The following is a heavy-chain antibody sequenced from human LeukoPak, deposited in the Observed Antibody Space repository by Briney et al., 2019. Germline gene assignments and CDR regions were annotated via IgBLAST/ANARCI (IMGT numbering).Heavy chain of an antibody. D-gene: IGHD3-22*01. CDR1: GGTFSSYA. CDR3: ARGPTPGVVVITGFDY. Sequence: GASVKVSCKASGGTFSSYAISWVRQAPGQGLEWMGRIIPILGIANYAQKFQGRVTITADKSTSTAYMELSSLRSEDTAVHYCARGPTPGVVVITGFDYWGQGTLVTVSS. CDR2: IIPILGIA. V-gene: IGHV1-69*04. J-gene: IGHJ4*02.